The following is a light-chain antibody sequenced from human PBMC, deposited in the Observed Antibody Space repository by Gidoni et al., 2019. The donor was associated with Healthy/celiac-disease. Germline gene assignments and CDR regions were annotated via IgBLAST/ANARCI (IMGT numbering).Light chain of an antibody. CDR1: QSVLYSSNNKNY. J-gene: IGKJ5*01. Sequence: DIVMTQSPDSLAVSLGERATINCKSSQSVLYSSNNKNYLAWHQQKPGQPPKLLIYWASTRESGVPDRFSGSGSGTDFTLTISSLQAEDVAVYYCQQYYSTPPTFXQXTRLEIK. CDR3: QQYYSTPPT. CDR2: WAS. V-gene: IGKV4-1*01.